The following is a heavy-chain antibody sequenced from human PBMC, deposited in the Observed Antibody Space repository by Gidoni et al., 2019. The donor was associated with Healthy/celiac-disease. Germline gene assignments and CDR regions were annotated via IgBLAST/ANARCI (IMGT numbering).Heavy chain of an antibody. CDR3: AREVTFYYYMDV. D-gene: IGHD5-18*01. CDR2: ISYDGSNK. V-gene: IGHV3-30*03. CDR1: GFTFSSYG. J-gene: IGHJ6*03. Sequence: QVQLVESGGGVVQPGRSLRLSCAASGFTFSSYGMHWVRQAPGKGLEWVAVISYDGSNKYYADSVKGRFTISRDNSKNTLYLQMNSLRAEDTAVYYCAREVTFYYYMDVWGKGTTVTVSS.